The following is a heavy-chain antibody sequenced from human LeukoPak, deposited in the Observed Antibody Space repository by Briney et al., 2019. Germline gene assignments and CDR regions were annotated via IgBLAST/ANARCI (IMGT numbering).Heavy chain of an antibody. CDR1: GDSISSYY. CDR2: IYYSGST. CDR3: LRGRGWLVL. Sequence: SETLSLTCTVSGDSISSYYWSWIWQPPGKGLEWIGYIYYSGSTNYNPSLKSRVTISVDTSKNQFSLNLSSVTAADTAAYYCLRGRGWLVLWGQGTLVTVSS. V-gene: IGHV4-59*01. D-gene: IGHD6-19*01. J-gene: IGHJ4*02.